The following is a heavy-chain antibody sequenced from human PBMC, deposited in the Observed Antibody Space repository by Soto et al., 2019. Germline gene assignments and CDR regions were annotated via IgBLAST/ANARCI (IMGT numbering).Heavy chain of an antibody. CDR3: ARENGYYWDAFDI. J-gene: IGHJ3*02. D-gene: IGHD3-22*01. CDR1: GGGNLRDYR. Sequence: GASVKVSCKASGGGNLRDYRTTWVRRAPGQGLEWMGGIIPKLGSANYAQKFQGRVTITADESTNSVYMELRSLRDEDTAVYYCARENGYYWDAFDIWGQGTMVTVSS. V-gene: IGHV1-69*13. CDR2: IIPKLGSA.